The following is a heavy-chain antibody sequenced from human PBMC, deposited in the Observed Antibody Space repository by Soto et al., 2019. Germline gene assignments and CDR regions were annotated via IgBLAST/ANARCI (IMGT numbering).Heavy chain of an antibody. CDR3: AKDTAFRGAHGNGFDY. Sequence: PGGSLRLSCAASGFTFSSYAMSWVRQAPGKGLEWVSAISGSGGSTYYADSVKGRFTISRDNSKNTLYLQMNSLRAEDTAVYYCAKDTAFRGAHGNGFDYWGQGTLVTVSS. J-gene: IGHJ4*02. CDR2: ISGSGGST. CDR1: GFTFSSYA. V-gene: IGHV3-23*01. D-gene: IGHD3-16*01.